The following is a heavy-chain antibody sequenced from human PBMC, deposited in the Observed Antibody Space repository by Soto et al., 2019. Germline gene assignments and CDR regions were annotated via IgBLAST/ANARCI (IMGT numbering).Heavy chain of an antibody. Sequence: PGGSLRLSCAACGFKFRDYLISWVRQAPGKGLEWVGNIKHDTSEAHYADSVKGRFTITRDNIKNFLFLQMNGLRSDDTASYYCARYGLLFSGPYRPSRFDYWGLGTLVTVSS. CDR3: ARYGLLFSGPYRPSRFDY. D-gene: IGHD3-16*02. J-gene: IGHJ4*02. V-gene: IGHV3-7*03. CDR2: IKHDTSEA. CDR1: GFKFRDYL.